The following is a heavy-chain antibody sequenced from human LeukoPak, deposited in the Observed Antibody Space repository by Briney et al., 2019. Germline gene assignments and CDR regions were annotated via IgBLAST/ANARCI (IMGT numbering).Heavy chain of an antibody. D-gene: IGHD5-12*01. CDR3: ARSTRLGAFDY. CDR2: IKQDGSEK. Sequence: PGGSLRLSCAVSGFTFSSYWMSWVRQAPGEGLEWVANIKQDGSEKYYVDSVKGRFTISRDNAKNSLYLQMNSLRAEDPAVYYCARSTRLGAFDYWGQGTLVTLSS. J-gene: IGHJ4*02. V-gene: IGHV3-7*01. CDR1: GFTFSSYW.